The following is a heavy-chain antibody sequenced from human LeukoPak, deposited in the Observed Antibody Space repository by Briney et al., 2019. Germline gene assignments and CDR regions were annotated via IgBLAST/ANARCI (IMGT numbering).Heavy chain of an antibody. CDR2: IYYSGSI. J-gene: IGHJ4*02. D-gene: IGHD4-11*01. Sequence: PSETLSLTCTVSGGSISSYYWSWIRQPPGKGLEWIGYIYYSGSIKYNSSLKSRVTISVDTSKNQISLKLRSVTAADTAVYYCARHYKSTRTTVFDYWGQGTLVTVSS. V-gene: IGHV4-59*08. CDR1: GGSISSYY. CDR3: ARHYKSTRTTVFDY.